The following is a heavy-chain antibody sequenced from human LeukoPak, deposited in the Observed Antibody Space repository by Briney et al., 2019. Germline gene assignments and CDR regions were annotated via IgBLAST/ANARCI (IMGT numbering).Heavy chain of an antibody. CDR3: AKREEYDGFQH. D-gene: IGHD3-3*01. V-gene: IGHV3-23*01. J-gene: IGHJ1*01. Sequence: GGSLRLSCAASGFTFSSYAMSWVRQAPGKGLEWVSAISGSGGSTYYADSAKGRFTISGDNSKNTLYLQMNSLRAEDAAVYYCAKREEYDGFQHWGQGTLVTVSS. CDR2: ISGSGGST. CDR1: GFTFSSYA.